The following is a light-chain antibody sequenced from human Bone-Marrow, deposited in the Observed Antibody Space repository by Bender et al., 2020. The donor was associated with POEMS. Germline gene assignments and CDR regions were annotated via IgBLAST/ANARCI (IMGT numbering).Light chain of an antibody. J-gene: IGLJ2*01. Sequence: QSALTQPASVSGSPGQSITISCTGTSSDVGGYNSVSWYQQHPGKAPKLMIYDVSYRSSGVSDRFSGSKSGNTASLTISGLQAEDEADYYCSSYTSVSTVVFGGGTKLTVL. V-gene: IGLV2-14*03. CDR3: SSYTSVSTVV. CDR2: DVS. CDR1: SSDVGGYNS.